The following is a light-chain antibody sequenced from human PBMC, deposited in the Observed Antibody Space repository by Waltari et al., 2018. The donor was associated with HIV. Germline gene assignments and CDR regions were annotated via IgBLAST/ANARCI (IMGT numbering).Light chain of an antibody. V-gene: IGKV1-39*01. J-gene: IGKJ5*01. Sequence: DIQMTQSPSSLSASVGDRVTITCRASQSISSYLNWYQQKPGKAPKLLIYAASSLQSGVPSRFSVSGSGTDFTLTISSLQPEDFATYYGQQSYSTPLITFGQGTRLEIK. CDR1: QSISSY. CDR3: QQSYSTPLIT. CDR2: AAS.